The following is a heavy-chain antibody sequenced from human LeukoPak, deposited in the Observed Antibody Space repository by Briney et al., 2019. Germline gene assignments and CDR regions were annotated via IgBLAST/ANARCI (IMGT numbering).Heavy chain of an antibody. CDR1: GDSFSTYQ. CDR3: ARVGHGDHTWGAYYCDH. J-gene: IGHJ4*02. V-gene: IGHV4-59*01. D-gene: IGHD3-16*01. Sequence: PSETLSLTCTVSGDSFSTYQWSWLRQPPGKGLEWIGYIFSSGINSYNPSLKSRLTFSVDSSKSHFSLRLTSVTAADTAVYYCARVGHGDHTWGAYYCDHWGQGMLVSVSS. CDR2: IFSSGIN.